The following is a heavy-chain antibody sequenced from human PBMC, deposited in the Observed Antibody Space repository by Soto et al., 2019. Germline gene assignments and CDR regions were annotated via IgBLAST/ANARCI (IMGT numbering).Heavy chain of an antibody. CDR3: ARHYYGSGSYWNFDY. J-gene: IGHJ4*02. D-gene: IGHD3-10*01. Sequence: PSETLSLTCTVSGGSISSNSYYWGWLRQPPGKGLEWIGSIYYNGDTYYNPSLKSRVTISVDTSKIQFSLKLGSVTAADTAVYYCARHYYGSGSYWNFDYWGQGALVTVSS. CDR1: GGSISSNSYY. V-gene: IGHV4-39*01. CDR2: IYYNGDT.